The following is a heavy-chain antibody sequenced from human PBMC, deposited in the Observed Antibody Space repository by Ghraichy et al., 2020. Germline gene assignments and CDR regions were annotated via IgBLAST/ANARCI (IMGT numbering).Heavy chain of an antibody. Sequence: ASVKVSCKASGYTFTGYYMHWVRQAPGQWLEWMGWINPNSGGTNYAQKFQGRVTMTRDTSISTAYMELSRLRSDDTAVYYCARPLASGSYFFGGHAFDIWGQGTMVTVSS. CDR2: INPNSGGT. V-gene: IGHV1-2*02. CDR3: ARPLASGSYFFGGHAFDI. D-gene: IGHD1-26*01. J-gene: IGHJ3*02. CDR1: GYTFTGYY.